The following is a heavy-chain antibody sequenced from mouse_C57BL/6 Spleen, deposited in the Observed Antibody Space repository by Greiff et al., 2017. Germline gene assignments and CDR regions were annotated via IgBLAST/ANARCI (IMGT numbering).Heavy chain of an antibody. CDR3: AVPLRGYFDV. D-gene: IGHD1-1*01. CDR2: INPSTGGT. J-gene: IGHJ1*03. CDR1: GYSFTGYY. Sequence: VHVKQSGPELVKPGASVKISCKASGYSFTGYYMNWVKQSPEKSLEWIGEINPSTGGTTYNQKFKAKATLTVDKSSSTAYMQLKSLTSEDSAVYYCAVPLRGYFDVWGTGTTVTVSS. V-gene: IGHV1-42*01.